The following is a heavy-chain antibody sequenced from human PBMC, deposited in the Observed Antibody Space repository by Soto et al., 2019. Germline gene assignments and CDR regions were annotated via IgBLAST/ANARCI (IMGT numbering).Heavy chain of an antibody. V-gene: IGHV1-2*02. Sequence: GASVKVSCKASGYTFSGYYIHWLRQAPGQGLEWMGWIYPNSGGTNYAQKFQGRVTVTRDTPTSTAYMELSMLTSDDTAVYYCASCLGELSPFAFDIWGQGTMVTVSS. CDR3: ASCLGELSPFAFDI. CDR1: GYTFSGYY. J-gene: IGHJ3*02. D-gene: IGHD3-16*02. CDR2: IYPNSGGT.